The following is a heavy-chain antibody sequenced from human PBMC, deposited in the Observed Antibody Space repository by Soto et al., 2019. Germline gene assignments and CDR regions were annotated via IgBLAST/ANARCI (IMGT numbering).Heavy chain of an antibody. J-gene: IGHJ4*02. CDR1: GDTFTDYY. CDR3: ASGGHVVVVTAALDY. Sequence: QVQLVQSGAEVKKPGASVKVSCKASGDTFTDYYIHWVRQAPGQGLEWMGTVNPSGGHTTYAQHFLGRMTMTRDTSISTLYMELTSLTSEDTGVYYCASGGHVVVVTAALDYWGQGTLVTVSS. V-gene: IGHV1-46*01. D-gene: IGHD2-21*02. CDR2: VNPSGGHT.